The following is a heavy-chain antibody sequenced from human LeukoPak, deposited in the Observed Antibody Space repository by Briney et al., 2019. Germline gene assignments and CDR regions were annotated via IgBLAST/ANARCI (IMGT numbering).Heavy chain of an antibody. Sequence: PGRSLRLSCAASGFTFSSYGMHWVRQAPGKGLEWVAVIWYDGSNKYYADSVKGRFTISRDNAKNSLSLQMNTLRVEDTAVYYCARDGPAAGLYLDYWGQGILVTVSS. J-gene: IGHJ4*02. V-gene: IGHV3-33*01. D-gene: IGHD6-13*01. CDR1: GFTFSSYG. CDR3: ARDGPAAGLYLDY. CDR2: IWYDGSNK.